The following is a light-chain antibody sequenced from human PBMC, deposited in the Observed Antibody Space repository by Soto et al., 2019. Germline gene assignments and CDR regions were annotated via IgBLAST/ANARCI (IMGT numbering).Light chain of an antibody. CDR3: QQYDNWPPIT. CDR2: GAS. V-gene: IGKV3D-15*01. Sequence: ETVMTQSPATLSVSPGERATLSCRASQSVSSKLAWYQQKPGQAPRLLIYGASTRATGIPGRFSGSGSGTEFTLTISSLQSEDFAVYYCQQYDNWPPITFGQGTRLEI. CDR1: QSVSSK. J-gene: IGKJ5*01.